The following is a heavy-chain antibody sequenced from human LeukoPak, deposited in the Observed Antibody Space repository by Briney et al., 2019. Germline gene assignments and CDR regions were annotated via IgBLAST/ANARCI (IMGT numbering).Heavy chain of an antibody. V-gene: IGHV4-39*07. Sequence: KPSETLSLTCTVSGGSISSSSYYWGWIRQPPGKGLEWIGSIYYSGSTYYNPSLKSRVTISVDTSKNQFSLKLSSVTAADTAVYYCARVVGSSGYYAYYYNGMDVWGQGTTVTVSS. CDR3: ARVVGSSGYYAYYYNGMDV. J-gene: IGHJ6*02. D-gene: IGHD3-22*01. CDR2: IYYSGST. CDR1: GGSISSSSYY.